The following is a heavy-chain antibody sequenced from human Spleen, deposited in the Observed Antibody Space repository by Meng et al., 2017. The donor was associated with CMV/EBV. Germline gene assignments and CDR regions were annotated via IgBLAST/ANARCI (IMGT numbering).Heavy chain of an antibody. V-gene: IGHV3-30*02. J-gene: IGHJ3*02. Sequence: GESLKISREASGFTFCSYGMHWVRQFPGKGLEWVAFIHYDGSNKFYADSVRGRFTISRDNSKHTLYLQMNSLRAEDTALYYCAKAYYSSRSYYNVGDAFDIWGQGTTVTVSS. CDR1: GFTFCSYG. D-gene: IGHD3-10*01. CDR3: AKAYYSSRSYYNVGDAFDI. CDR2: IHYDGSNK.